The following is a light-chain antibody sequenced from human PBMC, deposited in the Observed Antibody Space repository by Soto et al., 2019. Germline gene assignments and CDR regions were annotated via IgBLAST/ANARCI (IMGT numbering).Light chain of an antibody. CDR2: GAS. Sequence: IVWSQSPGTLSFSPGERATISRSASQSVSSSYLAWDEQKPGQAPRLLIYGASSRATGIPDRFSGSGSGTDFTLTISRLEPEDFAVYYCQQYGSSPCTFGPGTKVDIK. J-gene: IGKJ3*01. CDR3: QQYGSSPCT. V-gene: IGKV3-20*01. CDR1: QSVSSSY.